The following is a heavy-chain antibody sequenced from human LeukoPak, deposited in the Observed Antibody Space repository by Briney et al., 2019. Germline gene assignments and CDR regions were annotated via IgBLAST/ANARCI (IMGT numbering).Heavy chain of an antibody. CDR2: INAGNGNT. J-gene: IGHJ4*02. V-gene: IGHV1-3*01. CDR1: GYTFTSYA. CDR3: ARHTSGPLFDY. Sequence: ASVKVSCKASGYTFTSYAMHWVRQAPGQRLEWMGWINAGNGNTKYSQEFQGRVTITRDTSASTAYMELRSLRSDDTAVYYCARHTSGPLFDYWGQGTLVTVSS. D-gene: IGHD3-10*01.